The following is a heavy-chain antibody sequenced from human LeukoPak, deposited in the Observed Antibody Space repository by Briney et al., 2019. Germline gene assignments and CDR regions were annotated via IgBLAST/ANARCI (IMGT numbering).Heavy chain of an antibody. D-gene: IGHD3-10*01. CDR1: GFNFEDYA. V-gene: IGHV3-9*03. J-gene: IGHJ3*02. CDR3: ARGRGADDAFDI. Sequence: GSSLRLLCTAPGFNFEDYAFNWVPQAPGKGLEGVTRFSWNREHDLITYADSVKGRFTVSRESAKNSLYLQMNGLRPGDMALYYCARGRGADDAFDIWGQGTMVTVSS. CDR2: FSWNREHDLI.